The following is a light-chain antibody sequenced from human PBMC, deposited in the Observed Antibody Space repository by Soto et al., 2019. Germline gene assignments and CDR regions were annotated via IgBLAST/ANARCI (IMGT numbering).Light chain of an antibody. CDR3: QQSHRTPYT. J-gene: IGKJ2*01. V-gene: IGKV1-39*01. CDR1: QTISNY. CDR2: TAA. Sequence: DIQMTQSPSSLSPSVGDRVTITCRASQTISNYLNWYQQKPGKAPTLLIFTAASLQSGVPSRFSGRGSGTDFTLTISSLQPEDFATYYCQQSHRTPYTFGQGTRLEIK.